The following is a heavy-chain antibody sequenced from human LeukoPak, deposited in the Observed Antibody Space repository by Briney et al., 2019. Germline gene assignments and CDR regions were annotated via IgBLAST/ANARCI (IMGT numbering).Heavy chain of an antibody. J-gene: IGHJ4*02. CDR2: INPNSGDT. D-gene: IGHD1-7*01. V-gene: IGHV1-2*02. CDR3: ARGSALQGTRFPFAY. Sequence: ASVKVSCKSSGYTFTDYYMHWVRQAPGQRLEWMGWINPNSGDTKYAQKFQDRVTMTRDMFISTAYVELSGLTSDDTAVYYCARGSALQGTRFPFAYWGQGTLVTVSS. CDR1: GYTFTDYY.